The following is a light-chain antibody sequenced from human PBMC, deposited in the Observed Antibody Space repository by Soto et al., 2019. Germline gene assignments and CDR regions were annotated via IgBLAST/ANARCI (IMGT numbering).Light chain of an antibody. J-gene: IGLJ1*01. V-gene: IGLV2-14*01. CDR1: SSDVGGYNF. CDR3: SSYTSISTYV. CDR2: DVT. Sequence: QSVLTQPASVSGSPGQSITISCTGTSSDVGGYNFVSWYQQHPDKAPKLMIYDVTNRPSGVSNRFSGSKSGNTASLTISGLQAEDEADYYCSSYTSISTYVFGTGTTATV.